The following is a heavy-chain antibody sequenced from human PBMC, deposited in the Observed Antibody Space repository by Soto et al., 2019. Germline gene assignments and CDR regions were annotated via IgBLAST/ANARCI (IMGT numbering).Heavy chain of an antibody. D-gene: IGHD3-22*01. J-gene: IGHJ4*02. CDR1: GFTFSSYG. V-gene: IGHV3-33*01. CDR3: ASEGHYYYDSSGYYLDY. Sequence: QVQLVESGGGVVQPGRSLRLSCAASGFTFSSYGMHWVRQAPGKRLEWVAVIWYDGSNKYYADSVKGRFTISRDNSKNTLYVSMNTLRSEDSAVYYCASEGHYYYDSSGYYLDYWGPGTLVTVSS. CDR2: IWYDGSNK.